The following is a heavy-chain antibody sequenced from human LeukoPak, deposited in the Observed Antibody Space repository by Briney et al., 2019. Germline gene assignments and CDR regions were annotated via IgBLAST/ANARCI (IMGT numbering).Heavy chain of an antibody. J-gene: IGHJ4*02. V-gene: IGHV3-9*01. CDR1: GFTFDDCA. Sequence: GGSLRLSCAASGFTFDDCAMHWARQAPGKGLEWVSGISWNSGSIGYADSVKGRFTISRDNAKNSLYLQMNSLRAEDTALYYCAKDIRGSITMIVVALDYWGQGTLVTVSS. CDR3: AKDIRGSITMIVVALDY. D-gene: IGHD3-22*01. CDR2: ISWNSGSI.